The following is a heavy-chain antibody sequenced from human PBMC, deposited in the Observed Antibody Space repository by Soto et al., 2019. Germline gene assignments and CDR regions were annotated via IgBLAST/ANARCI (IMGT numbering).Heavy chain of an antibody. Sequence: GWSLRLSCAASGFTFSSYSMNWVRQAPGKGLEWVSYISSSSSTIYYADSVKGRFTISRDNAKNSLYLQMNSLRDEDTAVYYCARPEYSSSSYGMDVWGPGTTVTVSS. CDR1: GFTFSSYS. V-gene: IGHV3-48*02. D-gene: IGHD6-6*01. J-gene: IGHJ6*02. CDR3: ARPEYSSSSYGMDV. CDR2: ISSSSSTI.